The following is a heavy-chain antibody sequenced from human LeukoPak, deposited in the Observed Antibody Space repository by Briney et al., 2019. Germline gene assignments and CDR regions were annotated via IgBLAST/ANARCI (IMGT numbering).Heavy chain of an antibody. D-gene: IGHD1-26*01. V-gene: IGHV4-61*08. CDR2: IYYSGST. Sequence: SETLSLTCAVSGGSISSGGYYWSWIRQPPGKGLEWIGYIYYSGSTNYNPSLKSRVTISVDTSKNQFSLKLSSVTAADTAVYYCASTPSGTFDYWGQGTLVTVSS. CDR3: ASTPSGTFDY. J-gene: IGHJ4*02. CDR1: GGSISSGGYY.